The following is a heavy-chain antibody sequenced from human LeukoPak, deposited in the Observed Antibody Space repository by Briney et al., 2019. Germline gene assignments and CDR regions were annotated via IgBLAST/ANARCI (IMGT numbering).Heavy chain of an antibody. J-gene: IGHJ4*02. D-gene: IGHD5-18*01. CDR1: GFTFSSYW. V-gene: IGHV3-7*01. CDR3: GTSLDAAINT. Sequence: GGSLRLSCEASGFTFSSYWMTWVRQAPGKGLEWLANIKYDGSNKFYAASVKGRFTISRDNARNPLYLQMNSLRVGDTALYYCGTSLDAAINTGGQGVLVTVSS. CDR2: IKYDGSNK.